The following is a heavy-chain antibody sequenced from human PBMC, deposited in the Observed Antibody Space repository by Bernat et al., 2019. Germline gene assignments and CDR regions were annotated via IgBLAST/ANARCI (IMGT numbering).Heavy chain of an antibody. J-gene: IGHJ4*02. CDR1: GGSISSYY. CDR2: IYYSGST. D-gene: IGHD3-3*01. Sequence: QVQLQESGPGLVKPSETLPLTCTVSGGSISSYYWSWIRQPPGKGLEWIGYIYYSGSTNYNPSLKSRVTISVDTSKNQFSLKLSSVTAADTAVYYCARHRAIFGVVFNFDYWGQGTLVTVSS. V-gene: IGHV4-59*08. CDR3: ARHRAIFGVVFNFDY.